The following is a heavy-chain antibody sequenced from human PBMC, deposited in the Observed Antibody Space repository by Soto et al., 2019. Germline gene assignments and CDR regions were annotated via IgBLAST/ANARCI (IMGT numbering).Heavy chain of an antibody. D-gene: IGHD3-10*01. J-gene: IGHJ5*02. Sequence: QVQLVQSGAEVKKPGASVKVSCKASGYTFTRDQIHWVRQAPGQGLEWMGMIDPSGGKTNYAQKLQGRVTMTRDTSTSTVYMALSSLRSEDTAIYFCGRVMRSLLSITALDTWGQGTLVTVSS. CDR1: GYTFTRDQ. V-gene: IGHV1-46*04. CDR2: IDPSGGKT. CDR3: GRVMRSLLSITALDT.